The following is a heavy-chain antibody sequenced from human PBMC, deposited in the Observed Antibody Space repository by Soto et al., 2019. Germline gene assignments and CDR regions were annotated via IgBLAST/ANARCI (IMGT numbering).Heavy chain of an antibody. CDR2: IYYSGST. D-gene: IGHD1-7*01. CDR1: GGSISSGDYY. J-gene: IGHJ4*02. V-gene: IGHV4-30-4*01. CDR3: ARDNVPGITGTTGGFDY. Sequence: PSETLSLTCTVSGGSISSGDYYWSWIRQPPGKGLEWIGYIYYSGSTYYNPSLKSRVTISVDTSKNQFSLKLSSVTAADTAVYYCARDNVPGITGTTGGFDYWGQGTLVTVSS.